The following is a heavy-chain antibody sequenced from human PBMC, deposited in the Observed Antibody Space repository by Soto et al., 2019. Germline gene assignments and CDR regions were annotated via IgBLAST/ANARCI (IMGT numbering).Heavy chain of an antibody. CDR1: GYTFTSYG. CDR2: ISAYNGNT. Sequence: ASVKVSCKASGYTFTSYGISWVRQAPGQGLEWMGWISAYNGNTNYAQKLQGGVTMTTDTSTSTAYMEPRSLRSDDTAVYYCARMGDIVVVTAGWFDPWGQGTLVTVSS. D-gene: IGHD2-21*02. V-gene: IGHV1-18*01. CDR3: ARMGDIVVVTAGWFDP. J-gene: IGHJ5*02.